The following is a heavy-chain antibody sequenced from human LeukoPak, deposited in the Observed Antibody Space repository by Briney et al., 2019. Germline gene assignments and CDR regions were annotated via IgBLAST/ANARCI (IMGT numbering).Heavy chain of an antibody. Sequence: ASETLSLTCTVSGGSISHYYWSWIRQPPGKGLEWIGYINYSGSTDYSPSLKSRVTISVDTSKNQFSLKLSSVTAADTAFYYCARQEGGTTYDYWGQGTLVTVSS. V-gene: IGHV4-59*08. D-gene: IGHD1-7*01. CDR2: INYSGST. J-gene: IGHJ4*02. CDR3: ARQEGGTTYDY. CDR1: GGSISHYY.